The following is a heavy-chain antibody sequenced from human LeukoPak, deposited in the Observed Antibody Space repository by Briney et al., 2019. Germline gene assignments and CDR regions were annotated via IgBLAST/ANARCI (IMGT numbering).Heavy chain of an antibody. D-gene: IGHD2-2*01. CDR3: ARGRKDIVVVPAAIFGY. Sequence: PETLSLTCAVYGGSFSGYHWSWIRQPPGKGLEWIGEINHSGSTNYNPSLKSRVTISVDTSKNQFSLKLSSVTAADTAVYYCARGRKDIVVVPAAIFGYWGQGTLVTVSS. CDR2: INHSGST. V-gene: IGHV4-34*01. J-gene: IGHJ4*02. CDR1: GGSFSGYH.